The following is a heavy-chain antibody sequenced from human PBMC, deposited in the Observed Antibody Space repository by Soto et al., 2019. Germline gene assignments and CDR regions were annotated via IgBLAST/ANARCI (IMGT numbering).Heavy chain of an antibody. V-gene: IGHV3-9*01. J-gene: IGHJ6*02. CDR2: ISWNSGSI. CDR3: AKDIHSSSYYGMDV. CDR1: GFTFDDYA. Sequence: PGGSLRLSCAASGFTFDDYAMHWVRQAPGKGLEWVSGISWNSGSIGYADSVKGRFTISRDNAKNSLYLQMNSLRAEDTALYYCAKDIHSSSYYGMDVWGQGTTVTVSS. D-gene: IGHD6-13*01.